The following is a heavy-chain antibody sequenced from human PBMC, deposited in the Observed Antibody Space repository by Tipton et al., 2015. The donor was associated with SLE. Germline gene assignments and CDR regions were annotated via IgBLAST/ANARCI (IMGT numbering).Heavy chain of an antibody. CDR1: GGSISSYY. J-gene: IGHJ2*01. CDR2: IYYSGST. D-gene: IGHD6-13*01. CDR3: ARAGAAGTTWYFDL. V-gene: IGHV4-59*01. Sequence: LRLSCTVSGGSISSYYWSWIRQPPGKGLEWIGYIYYSGSTNYNPSLKSRVTISVDTSKNQFSLKLSSVTAADTAVYYCARAGAAGTTWYFDLWGRGTLVTVSS.